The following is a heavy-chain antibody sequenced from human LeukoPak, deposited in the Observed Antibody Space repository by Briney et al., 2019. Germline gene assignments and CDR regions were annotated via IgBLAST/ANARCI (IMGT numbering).Heavy chain of an antibody. Sequence: ASMKVSCKASGYTFTSYDINWVRQATGQGLEWMGWMNPNSGNTGYAQKFQGRVTMTRNTSISTAYMELSSLRSEDTAVYYCATGHDYGDYVGYYGMDVWGQGTTVTVSS. J-gene: IGHJ6*02. CDR3: ATGHDYGDYVGYYGMDV. D-gene: IGHD4-17*01. V-gene: IGHV1-8*01. CDR1: GYTFTSYD. CDR2: MNPNSGNT.